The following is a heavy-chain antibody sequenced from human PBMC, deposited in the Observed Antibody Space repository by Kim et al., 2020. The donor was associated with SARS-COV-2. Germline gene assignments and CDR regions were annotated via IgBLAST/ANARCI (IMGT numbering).Heavy chain of an antibody. CDR1: GGTFSSYA. Sequence: SVKVSCKASGGTFSSYAISWVRQAPGQGLEWMGGIIPIFGTANYAQKFQGRVTITADESTSTAYMELSSLRSEDTAVYYCAGWSAELLYYYYGMDVWGQGTTVTVSS. CDR2: IIPIFGTA. D-gene: IGHD1-26*01. V-gene: IGHV1-69*13. CDR3: AGWSAELLYYYYGMDV. J-gene: IGHJ6*02.